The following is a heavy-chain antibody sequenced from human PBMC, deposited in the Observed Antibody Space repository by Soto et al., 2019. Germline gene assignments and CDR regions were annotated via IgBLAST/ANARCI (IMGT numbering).Heavy chain of an antibody. Sequence: GASVKVSCKASGGTFSSYANSWVRQAPGQGLEWMGGIIPISGTTNYAQKFQGRVTITADGSTNTAYMELSSLRSDDTAVYYCATTYGGNTAFPYYFHYWGQGTLVTVSS. CDR1: GGTFSSYA. D-gene: IGHD4-17*01. CDR2: IIPISGTT. V-gene: IGHV1-69*13. CDR3: ATTYGGNTAFPYYFHY. J-gene: IGHJ4*02.